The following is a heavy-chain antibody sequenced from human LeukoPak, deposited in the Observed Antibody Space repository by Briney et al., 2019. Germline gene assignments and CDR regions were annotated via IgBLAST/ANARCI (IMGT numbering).Heavy chain of an antibody. Sequence: PSETLSLTCTVSGGSISSYYWSWIRQPAGKGLEWIGRIYTSGSTNYNPSLKSRVTVSVDTSKNQFSLKLSSVTAADTAVYYCARDGIAAADPYYYYYMDVWGKGTTVTVSS. J-gene: IGHJ6*03. D-gene: IGHD6-13*01. CDR2: IYTSGST. CDR3: ARDGIAAADPYYYYYMDV. CDR1: GGSISSYY. V-gene: IGHV4-4*07.